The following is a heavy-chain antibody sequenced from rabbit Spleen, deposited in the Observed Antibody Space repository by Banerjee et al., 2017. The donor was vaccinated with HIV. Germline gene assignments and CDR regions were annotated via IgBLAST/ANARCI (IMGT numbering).Heavy chain of an antibody. CDR1: GVSFSGSSY. Sequence: QSLEESGGDLVKPGTSLTLTCTASGVSFSGSSYMCWVRQAPGKGLEWIACIYTGDGSTDYASWAKGRSTSSKTSSTTVTLQMTSLTVADTATYFCARDTGSSFSSYGMDLWGPGTLVTVS. CDR2: IYTGDGST. CDR3: ARDTGSSFSSYGMDL. V-gene: IGHV1S40*01. J-gene: IGHJ6*01. D-gene: IGHD8-1*01.